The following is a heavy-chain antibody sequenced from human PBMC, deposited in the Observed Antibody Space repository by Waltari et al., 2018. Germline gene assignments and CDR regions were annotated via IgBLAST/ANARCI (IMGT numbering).Heavy chain of an antibody. Sequence: EVQLVESGGGLIQPGGSLRLSCAASGFTVSTKYMSWVRQAPGKGLEWVSVIFGGCNTYYADSVKGRFTISRDNSENTLSLQMNSLRANDTAVYYCTRHNYYGSGSYYFDYWGQGTLVTVSS. CDR2: IFGGCNT. D-gene: IGHD3-10*01. J-gene: IGHJ4*02. CDR1: GFTVSTKY. V-gene: IGHV3-53*01. CDR3: TRHNYYGSGSYYFDY.